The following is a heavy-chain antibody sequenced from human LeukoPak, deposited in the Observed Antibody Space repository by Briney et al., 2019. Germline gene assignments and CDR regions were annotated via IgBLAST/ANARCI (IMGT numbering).Heavy chain of an antibody. D-gene: IGHD3-10*01. Sequence: KPSETLSLTCTVSGGSVSSYYWSWIRQPAGKGLEWIGRIYTSGSTNYNPSLKSRVTISVDTSKNQFSLKLSSVTAADTAVYYCARDQTYSGSGIYTYFDYWGQGILVTVSS. CDR2: IYTSGST. CDR1: GGSVSSYY. V-gene: IGHV4-4*07. J-gene: IGHJ4*02. CDR3: ARDQTYSGSGIYTYFDY.